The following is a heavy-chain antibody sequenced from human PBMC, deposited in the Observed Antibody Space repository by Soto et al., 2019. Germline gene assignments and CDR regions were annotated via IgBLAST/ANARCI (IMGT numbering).Heavy chain of an antibody. V-gene: IGHV3-33*01. CDR1: GFTFSSYG. D-gene: IGHD5-18*01. CDR2: IWYDGSNK. J-gene: IGHJ4*02. CDR3: ARDRGDTAMVDYYFDY. Sequence: GGSLRLSCAASGFTFSSYGMHWVRQAPGKGLEWVAVIWYDGSNKYYADSVKGRFTISRDNSKNTLYLQMNSLRAEDTAVYYCARDRGDTAMVDYYFDYWGQGTLVTVSS.